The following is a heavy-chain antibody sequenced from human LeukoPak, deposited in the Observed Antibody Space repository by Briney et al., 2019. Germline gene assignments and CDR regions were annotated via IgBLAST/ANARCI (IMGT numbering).Heavy chain of an antibody. V-gene: IGHV3-21*01. CDR1: GFTFSSYS. J-gene: IGHJ4*02. Sequence: GGSLRLSCAASGFTFSSYSMNWVRQAPGKGLEWVSSISSSSGYINYADSVKGRLTISGDNAKNSLYLQMNSLRAEDTAVYYCAKFFGSGSQGGYYFDYWGQGTLVTVSS. CDR3: AKFFGSGSQGGYYFDY. D-gene: IGHD3-10*01. CDR2: ISSSSGYI.